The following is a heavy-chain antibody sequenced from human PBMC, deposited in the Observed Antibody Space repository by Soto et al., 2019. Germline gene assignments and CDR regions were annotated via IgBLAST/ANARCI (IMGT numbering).Heavy chain of an antibody. Sequence: GGSLRLSWVAAGCTCSSYGGHWVRQAPGKGLEWVAIISYDGSNTYYADSVKGRFTISRDNSKNTLYLQMNSLRAEDTSVYYCAKEGGLSGSYYISSSYYFDYWGQGPLVTVHS. J-gene: IGHJ4*02. CDR1: GCTCSSYG. CDR2: ISYDGSNT. CDR3: AKEGGLSGSYYISSSYYFDY. V-gene: IGHV3-30*18. D-gene: IGHD1-26*01.